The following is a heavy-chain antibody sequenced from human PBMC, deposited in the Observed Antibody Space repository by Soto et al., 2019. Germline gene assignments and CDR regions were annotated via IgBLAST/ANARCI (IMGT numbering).Heavy chain of an antibody. D-gene: IGHD3-22*01. CDR2: ISGSGGSS. CDR1: GFTFSSYA. J-gene: IGHJ4*02. Sequence: GGSLRLSCAASGFTFSSYAMSWVRQAPGKGLEWVSTISGSGGSSYYADSVKGRFSISRDNSRTTLYLQMNSLRAEDTAVYYCAKDAMYYYDTSGSRPSWVDYWGQGTLVTVSS. V-gene: IGHV3-23*01. CDR3: AKDAMYYYDTSGSRPSWVDY.